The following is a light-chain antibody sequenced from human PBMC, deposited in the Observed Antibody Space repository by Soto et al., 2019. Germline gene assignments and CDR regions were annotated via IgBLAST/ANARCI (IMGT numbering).Light chain of an antibody. V-gene: IGKV1-8*01. J-gene: IGKJ4*01. Sequence: IRMTQSPSSLSASTGDRVTITCRASQGISSYLAWYQQKPGKAPKLLIYAASTLQSGVPSRFSGSGSGTDFTLTISSLQPEDFATYYCQQTYSTPLTFGGGTKVDIK. CDR1: QGISSY. CDR2: AAS. CDR3: QQTYSTPLT.